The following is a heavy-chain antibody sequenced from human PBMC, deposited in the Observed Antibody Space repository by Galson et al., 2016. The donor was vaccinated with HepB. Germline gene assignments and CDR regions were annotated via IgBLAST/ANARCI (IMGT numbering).Heavy chain of an antibody. CDR2: IDWDDDK. J-gene: IGHJ3*02. Sequence: PALVKPTQTLTLTCTFSGFSLSTSAMCVSWIRQPPGKALEWLARIDWDDDKYYTTSLKTRLSISKDTSKNQVVLTLTNMDPGDTATYYCARIRTTGLFDSFDIWGPGTMVTVSS. D-gene: IGHD2/OR15-2a*01. V-gene: IGHV2-70*11. CDR1: GFSLSTSAMC. CDR3: ARIRTTGLFDSFDI.